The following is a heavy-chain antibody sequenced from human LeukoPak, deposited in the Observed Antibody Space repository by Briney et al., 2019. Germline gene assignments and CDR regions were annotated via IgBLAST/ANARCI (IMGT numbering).Heavy chain of an antibody. CDR2: MNPNSGNT. Sequence: GASVKVSCKASGYTFTSYDINWVRQATEQGLEWMGWMNPNSGNTGYAQKFQGRVTMTRNTSISTAYMELSSLRSEDTAVYYCARGVRLIVGATKKNPIGYYFDYWGQGTLVTVSS. V-gene: IGHV1-8*01. J-gene: IGHJ4*02. CDR3: ARGVRLIVGATKKNPIGYYFDY. D-gene: IGHD1-26*01. CDR1: GYTFTSYD.